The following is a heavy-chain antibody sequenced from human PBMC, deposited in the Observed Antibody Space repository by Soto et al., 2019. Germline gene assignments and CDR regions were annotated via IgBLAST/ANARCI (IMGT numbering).Heavy chain of an antibody. D-gene: IGHD3-9*01. CDR1: GFTFSSYG. Sequence: VGSLRLSCAASGFTFSSYGMHWVRQAPGKGLEWVAVISYDGSNKYYADSVKGRFTISRDNSKNTLYLQMNSLRAEDTAVYYCAKESVRYFGYYFDYWGQGTLVTVSS. J-gene: IGHJ4*02. V-gene: IGHV3-30*18. CDR3: AKESVRYFGYYFDY. CDR2: ISYDGSNK.